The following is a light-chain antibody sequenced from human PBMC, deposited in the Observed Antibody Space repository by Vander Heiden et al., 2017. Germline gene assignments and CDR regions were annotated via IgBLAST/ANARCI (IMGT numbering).Light chain of an antibody. J-gene: IGKJ3*01. V-gene: IGKV1-39*01. CDR3: QQTYSTPFP. CDR2: AAS. Sequence: DTQMTQSPSSLSTSAGDRVTITSRASQSSSSVVNLFQQKPGKAPELLIYAASTLQSGIPSRFSGSGSGSDFTLTISILQPEDYASYYCQQTYSTPFPFGPGTKVDIK. CDR1: QSSSSV.